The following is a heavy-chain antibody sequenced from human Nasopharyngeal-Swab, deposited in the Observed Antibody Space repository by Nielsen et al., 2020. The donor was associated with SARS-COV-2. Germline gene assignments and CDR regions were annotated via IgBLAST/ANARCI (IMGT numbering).Heavy chain of an antibody. D-gene: IGHD2-21*02. CDR2: INPYSGGT. CDR1: GYTFTDYY. Sequence: ASVKVSCKASGYTFTDYYIHWVRQAPGQGLEWMGRINPYSGGTSYAQKFQGRVSMTRDTSLSTAYTELSRLRSDDTAVYYCARDYCGGDCFPDSWGQGTLVPVSS. V-gene: IGHV1-2*06. J-gene: IGHJ4*02. CDR3: ARDYCGGDCFPDS.